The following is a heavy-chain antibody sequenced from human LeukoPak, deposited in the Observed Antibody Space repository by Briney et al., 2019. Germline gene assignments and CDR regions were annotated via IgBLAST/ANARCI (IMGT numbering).Heavy chain of an antibody. V-gene: IGHV3-30*03. CDR2: ISYDGSNK. CDR1: GFTFSSYG. D-gene: IGHD3-3*01. Sequence: GGSLRLSCAASGFTFSSYGMHWVRQAPGKGLEWVAVISYDGSNKYYADSVKGRFTISRDNSKNTLYLQMNSLRAEDTAVYYCCITIFGVVTAPFDYWGQGTRVTVSS. CDR3: CITIFGVVTAPFDY. J-gene: IGHJ4*02.